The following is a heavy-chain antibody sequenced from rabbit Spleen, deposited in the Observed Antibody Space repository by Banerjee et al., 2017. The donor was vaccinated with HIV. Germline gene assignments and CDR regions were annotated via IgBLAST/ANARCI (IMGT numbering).Heavy chain of an antibody. CDR1: GFSFSRSYW. Sequence: QSLEESGGDLVKPGASLTLTCTASGFSFSRSYWICWVRQAPGKGLEWIACMCTSDGNTYYASWAKGRFTISKPSSTTVSLQMTGLTAADTATYFCARGTNGIGDRAALWGPGTLVTVS. CDR3: ARGTNGIGDRAAL. CDR2: MCTSDGNT. D-gene: IGHD2-1*01. J-gene: IGHJ4*01. V-gene: IGHV1S40*01.